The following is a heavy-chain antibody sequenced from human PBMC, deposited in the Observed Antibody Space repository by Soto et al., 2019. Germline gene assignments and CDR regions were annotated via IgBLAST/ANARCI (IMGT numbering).Heavy chain of an antibody. J-gene: IGHJ4*02. CDR1: GGSVSSEHYY. CDR3: AGGTDGKKVAY. D-gene: IGHD5-12*01. CDR2: FYYTGST. V-gene: IGHV4-61*03. Sequence: QVQLQESGPGLVKSSETLSLTCTVSGGSVSSEHYYWNWIRQPPGKGLEWIGYFYYTGSTNYNPSLESRLTMSVDMSKDPFSLKWSSVTAADTAVYYCAGGTDGKKVAYWGQGTLVTVSS.